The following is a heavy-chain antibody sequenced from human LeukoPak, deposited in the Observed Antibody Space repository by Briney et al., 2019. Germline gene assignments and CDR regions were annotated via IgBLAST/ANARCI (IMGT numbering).Heavy chain of an antibody. D-gene: IGHD3-10*01. V-gene: IGHV4-38-2*02. J-gene: IGHJ4*02. CDR2: INHSGST. CDR3: ARRVGLLWFGSDY. Sequence: SETLSLTCTVSGYSISSGYYWGWIRQPPGKGLEWIGEINHSGSTNYNPSLKSRVTISVDTSKNQFSLKLSSVTAADTAVYYCARRVGLLWFGSDYWGQGTLVTVSS. CDR1: GYSISSGYY.